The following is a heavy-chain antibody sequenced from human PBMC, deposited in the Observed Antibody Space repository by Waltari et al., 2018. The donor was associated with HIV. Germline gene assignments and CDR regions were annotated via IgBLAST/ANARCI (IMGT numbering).Heavy chain of an antibody. J-gene: IGHJ6*02. CDR3: ARDSSDYYYGLDV. CDR2: IYSRGST. CDR1: GGSISSGSYY. V-gene: IGHV4-61*02. D-gene: IGHD6-6*01. Sequence: QVKLQESGPGLVTPSQTLSLTCTVPGGSISSGSYYWSWVRQPAGKGLQWIGRIYSRGSTNYNPSLKSRVTISADTSKNQFSLKLNSVTAADTAVYFCARDSSDYYYGLDVWGQGTTVTVSS.